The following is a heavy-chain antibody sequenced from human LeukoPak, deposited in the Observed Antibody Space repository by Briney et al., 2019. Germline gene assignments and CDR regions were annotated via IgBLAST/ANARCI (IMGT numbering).Heavy chain of an antibody. CDR3: ARATYYYGSGSYYFDY. CDR2: TYYSGST. CDR1: GGSISSYY. Sequence: SETLSLTCTVSGGSISSYYWSWIRQPPGKGLEWIGYTYYSGSTNYNPSLKSRVTISVDTSKNQFSLKLSSVTAADTAVYYCARATYYYGSGSYYFDYWGQGTLVTVSS. D-gene: IGHD3-10*01. V-gene: IGHV4-59*01. J-gene: IGHJ4*02.